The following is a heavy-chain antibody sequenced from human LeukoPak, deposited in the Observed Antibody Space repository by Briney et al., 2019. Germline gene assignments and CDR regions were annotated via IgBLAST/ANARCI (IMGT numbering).Heavy chain of an antibody. CDR1: GFTFSSYG. D-gene: IGHD1-26*01. CDR2: IWYDGSNK. CDR3: ARARGSYYDSYFDY. V-gene: IGHV3-33*01. Sequence: GRSLRLSCAASGFTFSSYGMHWVRQAPGKGLEWVAVIWYDGSNKYYADSVKGRFTISRDNSKNTLYLQMNSLRAEDTAVYYCARARGSYYDSYFDYWGQGTLVTVSS. J-gene: IGHJ4*02.